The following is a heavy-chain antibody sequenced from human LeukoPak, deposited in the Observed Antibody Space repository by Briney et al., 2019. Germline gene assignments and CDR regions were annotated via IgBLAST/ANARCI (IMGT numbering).Heavy chain of an antibody. V-gene: IGHV2-70*11. J-gene: IGHJ4*02. CDR1: GFSLSTSGMC. CDR2: IAWDDDK. CDR3: ARSLDYYDSSGYYSQDFDY. Sequence: SASGPALVKPTQTLTLTCTFSGFSLSTSGMCVSWIRQPPGKALEWLARIAWDDDKYYSTSLKTRLTISKDTSKNQVVLTMTNMDPVDTATYYCARSLDYYDSSGYYSQDFDYWGQGTLVTVSS. D-gene: IGHD3-22*01.